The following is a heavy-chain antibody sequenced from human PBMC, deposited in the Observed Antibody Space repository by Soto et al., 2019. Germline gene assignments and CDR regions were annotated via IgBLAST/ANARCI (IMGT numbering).Heavy chain of an antibody. CDR1: GFTFGEYV. J-gene: IGHJ5*02. D-gene: IGHD1-26*01. CDR2: ISGSGIKT. V-gene: IGHV3-23*01. Sequence: GGSLRLSCAASGFTFGEYVMNWVRQVPGKGLEWVAAISGSGIKTYYAESVQGRFTISRDNSRNTLFLQMNSLRAEDTAVYYCAKPLGCKRYSATSCWFDPWGQGTLVTVSS. CDR3: AKPLGCKRYSATSCWFDP.